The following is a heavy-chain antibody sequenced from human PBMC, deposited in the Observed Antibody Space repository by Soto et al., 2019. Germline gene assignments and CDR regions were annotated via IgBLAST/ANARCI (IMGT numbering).Heavy chain of an antibody. Sequence: QLQLQESGPGLVKPSETLSLICTVSGGSISGSTYYWGWIRQPPGKGLEWSGNIYYSGSTYYNPSLKSRVTISVDTSKNQFSLKLSSVTAADTAMYFCARHARGSCYSWGQGTLVTVSS. V-gene: IGHV4-39*01. D-gene: IGHD2-15*01. CDR2: IYYSGST. CDR3: ARHARGSCYS. J-gene: IGHJ4*02. CDR1: GGSISGSTYY.